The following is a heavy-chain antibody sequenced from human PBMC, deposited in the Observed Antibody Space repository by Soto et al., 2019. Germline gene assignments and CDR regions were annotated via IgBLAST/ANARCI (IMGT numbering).Heavy chain of an antibody. CDR2: INPNSGGT. V-gene: IGHV1-2*04. J-gene: IGHJ6*02. CDR1: GYTFTGYY. CDR3: ARDLRLVAVAAHAFVGYYGMEV. D-gene: IGHD6-19*01. Sequence: ASVKVSCKASGYTFTGYYMHWVRQAPGQGLEWMGWINPNSGGTNYAQKFQGWVTMTRDTSISTAYMELSRLRSDDTAVYYCARDLRLVAVAAHAFVGYYGMEVWGQGTTVTVSS.